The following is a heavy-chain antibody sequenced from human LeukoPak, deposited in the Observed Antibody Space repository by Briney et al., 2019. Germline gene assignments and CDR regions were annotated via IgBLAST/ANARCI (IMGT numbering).Heavy chain of an antibody. CDR2: ISSSGRST. J-gene: IGHJ4*02. CDR1: GFTFSTYA. Sequence: GGSLRLSCSASGFTFSTYAMHWVRQAPGKGLEYFSAISSSGRSTYYADSVKGRFTISRDNSKNTLYLQMSSLRGEDTAVYYCVKVMWDTVMAGYFDYWGQGTLVTVSS. CDR3: VKVMWDTVMAGYFDY. D-gene: IGHD5-18*01. V-gene: IGHV3-64D*06.